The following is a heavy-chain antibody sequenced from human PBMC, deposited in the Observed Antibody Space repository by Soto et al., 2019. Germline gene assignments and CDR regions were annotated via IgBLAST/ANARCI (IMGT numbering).Heavy chain of an antibody. CDR1: GGSVSSASFY. V-gene: IGHV4-61*01. J-gene: IGHJ5*01. Sequence: PSETLSPPCTVSGGSVSSASFYWNWIRQPPGKGLAWLGYISYSGSTNYNPSLRSRVTISVDTSKNQFSLRLTSATAADTAVYYCARGDAINWFDSWGQGTRVTVSS. CDR2: ISYSGST. CDR3: ARGDAINWFDS. D-gene: IGHD2-2*01.